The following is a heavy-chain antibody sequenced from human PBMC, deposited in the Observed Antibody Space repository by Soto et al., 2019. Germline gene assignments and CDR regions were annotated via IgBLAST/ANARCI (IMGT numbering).Heavy chain of an antibody. D-gene: IGHD2-2*02. CDR3: AKDLGSLGYCSSTSCYTDRALDI. J-gene: IGHJ3*02. V-gene: IGHV3-9*01. CDR2: ISWNSGSI. Sequence: GGSLRLSCAASGFTFDDYAMHWVRQAPGKGLEWVSGISWNSGSIGYADSVKGRFTISRDNAKNSLYLQMNSLRAEDTALYYCAKDLGSLGYCSSTSCYTDRALDIWGQGTMVTVSS. CDR1: GFTFDDYA.